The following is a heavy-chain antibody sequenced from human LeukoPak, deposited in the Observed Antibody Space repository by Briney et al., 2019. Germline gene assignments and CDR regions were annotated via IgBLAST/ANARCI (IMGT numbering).Heavy chain of an antibody. Sequence: GRSLRLSCAASGFTFSSYAMHWVRQAPGKGLEWVAVISYDGSNKYYADSVKGRFTISRDNSKNTLYLQMNSLRAEDTAVYYCAREAEKAGSHDYWGQGTLVTVSS. J-gene: IGHJ4*02. CDR3: AREAEKAGSHDY. V-gene: IGHV3-30-3*01. CDR2: ISYDGSNK. D-gene: IGHD1-14*01. CDR1: GFTFSSYA.